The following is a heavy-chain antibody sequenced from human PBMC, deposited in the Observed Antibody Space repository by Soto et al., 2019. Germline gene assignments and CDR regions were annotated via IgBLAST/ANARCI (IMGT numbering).Heavy chain of an antibody. J-gene: IGHJ4*02. CDR1: GFTFNNYA. CDR2: ISATGGST. V-gene: IGHV3-23*01. Sequence: EVQVLDSGGGLVQPGGSLRLSCAASGFTFNNYAMNWVRQAPGKGLEWVATISATGGSTYYADSVKGRFTISRDNSKNTLYLQMYVRRVEDTAVYYCAKDLLPGNFDYWGQGTQVTFSS. CDR3: AKDLLPGNFDY. D-gene: IGHD2-15*01.